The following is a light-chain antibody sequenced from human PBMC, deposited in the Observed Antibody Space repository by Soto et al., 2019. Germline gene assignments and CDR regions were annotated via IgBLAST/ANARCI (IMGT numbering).Light chain of an antibody. CDR2: GAS. CDR3: QQRSAWPFT. J-gene: IGKJ4*01. CDR1: QSVSSN. V-gene: IGKV3-15*01. Sequence: EIVMTQSPATLSVSPGERATLSCRASQSVSSNLAWYQQKPGQAPRLLIYGASTRATGIPARFSGSRSGSDFTLTISSLDPEYFALYYCQQRSAWPFTFGGGTSVLIK.